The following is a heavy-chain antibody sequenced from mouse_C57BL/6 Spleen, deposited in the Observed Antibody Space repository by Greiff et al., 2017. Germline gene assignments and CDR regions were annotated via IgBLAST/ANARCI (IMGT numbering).Heavy chain of an antibody. CDR2: ISSGCSYT. J-gene: IGHJ2*01. CDR3: ANITHCFDY. CDR1: GFTFSSYG. D-gene: IGHD1-1*01. V-gene: IGHV5-6*01. Sequence: EVKLVESGGDLVKPGGSLKLSCAASGFTFSSYGLSWVRQTPDKRLEWVATISSGCSYTNYTDSVKGRLTISRDNAKNTLYLHMSRLKSEDTAMYYCANITHCFDYWGQGTTLTVSS.